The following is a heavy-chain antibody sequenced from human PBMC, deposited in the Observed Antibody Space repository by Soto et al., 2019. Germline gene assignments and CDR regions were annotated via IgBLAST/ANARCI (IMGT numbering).Heavy chain of an antibody. J-gene: IGHJ5*02. V-gene: IGHV3-11*01. CDR1: GFSFSDYY. Sequence: QEQLVESGGGVVKPGGSLRLSCTASGFSFSDYYMSWIRQAPGKGLECIAYISFSGNSIYYADSVKGRFTVSRDNAKNSLYLHMNSLTAEDTAMYYCVRDDDYGGTNNWFDPWGQGTLVTVSS. CDR2: ISFSGNSI. CDR3: VRDDDYGGTNNWFDP. D-gene: IGHD4-17*01.